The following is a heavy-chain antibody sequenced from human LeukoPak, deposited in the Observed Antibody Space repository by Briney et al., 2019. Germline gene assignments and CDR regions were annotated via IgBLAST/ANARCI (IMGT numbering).Heavy chain of an antibody. CDR3: ARVGNYYDSSGYLDY. D-gene: IGHD3-22*01. Sequence: SVKVSCKVSGYTLTELSMHWVRQAPGQGLEWMGGIIPIFGTANYAQKFQGRVTITADESTSTAYMELSSLRSEDTAVYYCARVGNYYDSSGYLDYWGQGTLVTVSS. CDR2: IIPIFGTA. J-gene: IGHJ4*02. V-gene: IGHV1-69*13. CDR1: GYTLTELS.